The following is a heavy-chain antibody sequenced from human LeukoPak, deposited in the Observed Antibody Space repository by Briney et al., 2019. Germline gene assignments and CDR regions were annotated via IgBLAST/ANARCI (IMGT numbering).Heavy chain of an antibody. V-gene: IGHV1-18*01. D-gene: IGHD1-1*01. CDR1: GYTFTSYG. CDR2: ISAYNGNT. CDR3: ARSQLDYYYMDV. J-gene: IGHJ6*03. Sequence: ASVKVSCKASGYTFTSYGISWVRQAPGQGLEWMGWISAYNGNTNYAQKLQGRVTTTTDTSTSTAYMELRSLRSDDTAVYYCARSQLDYYYMDVWGKGTTVTISS.